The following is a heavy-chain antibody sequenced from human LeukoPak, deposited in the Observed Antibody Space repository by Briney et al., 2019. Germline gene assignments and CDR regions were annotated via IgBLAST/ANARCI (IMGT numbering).Heavy chain of an antibody. CDR1: GFTVNRDY. CDR2: VYTDGRT. CDR3: TRGSPTVSAGYN. J-gene: IGHJ4*02. D-gene: IGHD1-1*01. Sequence: GESLRLSCAASGFTVNRDYMSWVRQSPGKGLEWVSVVYTDGRTFYADSVKGRFTISRDDPKNTVFLQMNSLRAEDTAIYFCTRGSPTVSAGYNWGRGTVVTVSS. V-gene: IGHV3-53*01.